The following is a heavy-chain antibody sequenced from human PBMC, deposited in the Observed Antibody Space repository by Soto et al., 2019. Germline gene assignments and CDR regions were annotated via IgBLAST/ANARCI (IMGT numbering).Heavy chain of an antibody. V-gene: IGHV1-69*13. CDR3: ARGVVPTTLEELDY. CDR1: GGPLRTLG. J-gene: IGHJ4*01. D-gene: IGHD3-16*01. CDR2: TIPMFGTP. Sequence: SVNVSCKSSGGPLRTLGIRWVRQAPGQGLEWMGGTIPMFGTPNYAPKFQERVTIIADEPTSTVYMELKGLRYDETAVYFCARGVVPTTLEELDYWGKGKLVTVSA.